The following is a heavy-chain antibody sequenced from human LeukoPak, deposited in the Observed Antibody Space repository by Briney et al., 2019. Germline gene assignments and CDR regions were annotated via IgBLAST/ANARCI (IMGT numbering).Heavy chain of an antibody. CDR3: ARQTGSGLFILP. CDR1: GGSFGGYY. J-gene: IGHJ4*02. Sequence: SETLSLTCAVYGGSFGGYYWGWIRQPPGKGLEWIGSIYYSGNTYYNASLKSQVSISIDTSKNQFSLRLTSVTAADTAVYYCARQTGSGLFILPGGQGTLVTVSS. CDR2: IYYSGNT. V-gene: IGHV4-39*01. D-gene: IGHD3/OR15-3a*01.